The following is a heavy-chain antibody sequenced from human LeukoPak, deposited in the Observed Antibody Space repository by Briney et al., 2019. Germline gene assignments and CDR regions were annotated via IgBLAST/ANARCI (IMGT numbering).Heavy chain of an antibody. CDR1: GGSISTLY. CDR2: IFFSGNT. D-gene: IGHD3-22*01. Sequence: SETLSLTCTVSGGSISTLYWSWIRQPPGKGLEWIGFIFFSGNTNYNPSLKSRVTISVDTSKNQFSLKLSSVTAADTAVYYCARAYDASGSRIEYWGQGTLVTVSA. J-gene: IGHJ4*02. CDR3: ARAYDASGSRIEY. V-gene: IGHV4-59*11.